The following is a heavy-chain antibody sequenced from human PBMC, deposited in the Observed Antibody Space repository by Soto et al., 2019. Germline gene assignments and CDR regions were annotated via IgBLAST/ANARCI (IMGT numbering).Heavy chain of an antibody. CDR3: ARHLKSPLGGMDV. CDR1: GYSFTSYW. D-gene: IGHD7-27*01. Sequence: GESLKISCNGSGYSFTSYWIGWVRQMPGKGLEWMGIIYPGDSDTRYSPSFQGQVTISADKSISTAYLQWSSLKASDTAMYYCARHLKSPLGGMDVWGQGTTVTVSS. V-gene: IGHV5-51*01. J-gene: IGHJ6*02. CDR2: IYPGDSDT.